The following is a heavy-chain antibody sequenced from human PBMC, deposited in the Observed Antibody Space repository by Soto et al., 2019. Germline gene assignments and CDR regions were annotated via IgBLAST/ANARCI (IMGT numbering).Heavy chain of an antibody. CDR1: WFTFSRYA. CDR2: ISGSGGST. CDR3: ALDLYSSSWYNWFDP. Sequence: GSLRLSCAASWFTFSRYAISWVRQAPGQGLEWVSAISGSGGSTDYADSVKGRFTISRDNSKNTLYLQMNSLRAEDTAVYYCALDLYSSSWYNWFDPWGQGTLVPVSS. D-gene: IGHD6-13*01. J-gene: IGHJ5*02. V-gene: IGHV3-23*01.